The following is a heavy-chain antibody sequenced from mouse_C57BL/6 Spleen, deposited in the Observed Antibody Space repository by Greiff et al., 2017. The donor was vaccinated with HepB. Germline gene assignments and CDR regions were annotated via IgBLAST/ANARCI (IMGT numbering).Heavy chain of an antibody. Sequence: QVQLQQSGAELAKPGASVKLSCKASGYTFTSYWMHWVKQRPGQGLEWIGYINPSSGYTKYNQKFKDKATLTADKSSSTAYMQLSSLTYEDSAVYYCAREDYGNPSWFAYWGQGTLVTVSA. V-gene: IGHV1-7*01. CDR3: AREDYGNPSWFAY. CDR2: INPSSGYT. D-gene: IGHD2-1*01. CDR1: GYTFTSYW. J-gene: IGHJ3*01.